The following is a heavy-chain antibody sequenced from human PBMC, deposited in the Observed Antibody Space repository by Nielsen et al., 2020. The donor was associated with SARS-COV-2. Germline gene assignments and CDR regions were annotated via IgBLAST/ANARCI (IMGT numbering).Heavy chain of an antibody. J-gene: IGHJ4*02. D-gene: IGHD3-10*01. CDR2: IWYDGSNK. Sequence: WIRQPPGKGLEWVAVIWYDGSNKYYADSVKGRFTISRDNSKNTLYLQMNSLRAEDTAVYYCTYGSGSPYFDYWGQGTLVTSPQ. V-gene: IGHV3-33*01. CDR3: TYGSGSPYFDY.